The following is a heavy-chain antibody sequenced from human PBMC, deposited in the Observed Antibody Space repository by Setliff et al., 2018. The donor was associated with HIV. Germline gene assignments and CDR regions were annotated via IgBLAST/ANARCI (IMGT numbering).Heavy chain of an antibody. V-gene: IGHV1-18*01. J-gene: IGHJ1*01. D-gene: IGHD6-19*01. CDR3: ARVAVPGLAYFPH. Sequence: ASVKVSCKASGYTFTNFGISWVRQAPGQGLEWMGWISAYNGNTNYAQKLQGRVTITRDTSTNTVYMEMSGLRSEDTAVFYCARVAVPGLAYFPHWGQGTLVTVSS. CDR1: GYTFTNFG. CDR2: ISAYNGNT.